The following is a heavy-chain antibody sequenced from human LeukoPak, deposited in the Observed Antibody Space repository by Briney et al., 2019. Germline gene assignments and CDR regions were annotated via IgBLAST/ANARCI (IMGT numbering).Heavy chain of an antibody. CDR3: ARESFGSGSYPDF. Sequence: PGGSLRLSCAASGFTVSSNYMSWVRQAPGKGPELVALIWHDGSHKFYSNSVRGQFTISRDNSKNTVSLQMNNLRPEDTAVYYCARESFGSGSYPDFWGQGTLVTVSS. CDR1: GFTVSSNY. V-gene: IGHV3-33*08. J-gene: IGHJ4*02. D-gene: IGHD3-10*01. CDR2: IWHDGSHK.